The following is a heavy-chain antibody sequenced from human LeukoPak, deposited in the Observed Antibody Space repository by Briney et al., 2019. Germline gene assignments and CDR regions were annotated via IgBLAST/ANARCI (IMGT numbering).Heavy chain of an antibody. J-gene: IGHJ4*02. CDR2: IRSNANSYAT. CDR3: AKVRYVGYYFDY. Sequence: GGSLRLSCAVSGFTFSGSAIHWVRQASGRGLEWVGRIRSNANSYATAYAASVKGRFTISRDDSKNTAYLQMNSLRAEDTAVYYCAKVRYVGYYFDYWGQGTLVTVSP. D-gene: IGHD3-9*01. V-gene: IGHV3-73*01. CDR1: GFTFSGSA.